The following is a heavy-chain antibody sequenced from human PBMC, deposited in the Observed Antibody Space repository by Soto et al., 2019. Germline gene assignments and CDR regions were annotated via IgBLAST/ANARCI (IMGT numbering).Heavy chain of an antibody. CDR3: ASSYFYDSGGYYPFDY. J-gene: IGHJ4*02. D-gene: IGHD3-22*01. V-gene: IGHV3-30-3*01. CDR1: GFTFSTYA. Sequence: QVQLVESGGGVVQPGTSLRLSCAASGFTFSTYAMYWVRQAPGRGLEWVAVISDDGNTKYYAASVKGRFTISRDNSRNTLYLQIYSLRAEDAAVYYCASSYFYDSGGYYPFDYWGQGTRVTVSS. CDR2: ISDDGNTK.